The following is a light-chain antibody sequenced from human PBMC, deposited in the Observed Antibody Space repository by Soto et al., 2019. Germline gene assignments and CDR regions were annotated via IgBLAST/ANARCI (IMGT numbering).Light chain of an antibody. CDR3: QQCGSPHT. CDR1: QSVSSSY. J-gene: IGKJ3*01. Sequence: EIVLTQSPGTQSLSPGERATLSCRASQSVSSSYLAWYQQKPGQAPRLLIYGASSRATGIPDRSSGRATGTDSTLTTSRLEPEDVAEYYCQQCGSPHTFGPGTKVDIK. CDR2: GAS. V-gene: IGKV3-20*01.